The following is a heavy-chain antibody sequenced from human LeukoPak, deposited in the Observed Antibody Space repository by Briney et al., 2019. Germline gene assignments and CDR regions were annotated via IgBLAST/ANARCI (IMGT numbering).Heavy chain of an antibody. J-gene: IGHJ3*02. D-gene: IGHD2-2*02. Sequence: ASVKVSCKASGYTFTGYYMHGVRQAPGQGREWMGWINPNSGGTNYAQKFQGRVTMTRDTSISTAYMELSRLRSDDTAVYYCASDWGLSQLEYCSNTNCYMGAFDIWGQGTMVTVSS. V-gene: IGHV1-2*02. CDR3: ASDWGLSQLEYCSNTNCYMGAFDI. CDR2: INPNSGGT. CDR1: GYTFTGYY.